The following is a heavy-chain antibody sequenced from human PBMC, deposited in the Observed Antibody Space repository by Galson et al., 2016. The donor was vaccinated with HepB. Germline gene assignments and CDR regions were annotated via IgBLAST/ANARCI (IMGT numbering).Heavy chain of an antibody. CDR3: ARVAVLVLGANPNWFDP. CDR1: GYIFTSYG. V-gene: IGHV1-18*01. J-gene: IGHJ5*02. CDR2: ISAYHGDT. Sequence: SVKVSCKASGYIFTSYGISWVRQAPGQGLEWMGWISAYHGDTNYAQKLQGRVTITTDTSTGTAYMERRGLRSDATAVYYCARVAVLVLGANPNWFDPGGQGTLVTGSS. D-gene: IGHD2-15*01.